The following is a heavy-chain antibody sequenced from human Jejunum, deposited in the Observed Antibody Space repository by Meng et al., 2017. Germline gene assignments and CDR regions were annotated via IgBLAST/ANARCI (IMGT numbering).Heavy chain of an antibody. D-gene: IGHD1-1*01. Sequence: VQRGGAGGGLAQPGGSLRLSCAGSGFTFTDHWMHWVRQGPGKGLVWVSRINPDGSNPTYADSVKGRFTISRDNAKNTVYLQMNSLRAEDTAVYYCTNDRLNHWGQGALVTVSS. CDR2: INPDGSNP. CDR1: GFTFTDHW. V-gene: IGHV3-74*02. CDR3: TNDRLNH. J-gene: IGHJ1*01.